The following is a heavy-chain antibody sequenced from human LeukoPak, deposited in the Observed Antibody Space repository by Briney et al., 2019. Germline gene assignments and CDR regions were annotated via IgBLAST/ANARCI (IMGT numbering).Heavy chain of an antibody. CDR3: ARGYPAMVTSFDY. CDR2: INHSGST. CDR1: GGSISSSSYY. J-gene: IGHJ4*02. D-gene: IGHD5-18*01. V-gene: IGHV4-39*07. Sequence: SETLSLTCTVSGGSISSSSYYWSWIRQPPGKGLEWIGEINHSGSTNYNPSLKSRVTISVDTSKNQFSLKLSSVTAADTAVYYCARGYPAMVTSFDYWGQGTLVTVSS.